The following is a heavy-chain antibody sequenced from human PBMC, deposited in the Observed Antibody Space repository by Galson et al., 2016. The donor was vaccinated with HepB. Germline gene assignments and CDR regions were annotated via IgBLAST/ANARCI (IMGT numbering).Heavy chain of an antibody. CDR3: VRYRERTLDY. CDR1: GYTFTTYG. Sequence: SVKVSCKASGYTFTTYGISWVRQAPGQGLEWMGWISTHSGTTNHAQELQGRITMTTDTSTSTAYMELTNLKSDDTAVYYCVRYRERTLDYWGQGTLVSVSS. V-gene: IGHV1-18*04. CDR2: ISTHSGTT. J-gene: IGHJ4*02. D-gene: IGHD1-7*01.